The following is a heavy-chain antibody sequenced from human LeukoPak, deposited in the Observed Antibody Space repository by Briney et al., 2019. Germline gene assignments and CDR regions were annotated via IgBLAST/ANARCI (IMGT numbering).Heavy chain of an antibody. CDR1: GFTFNDLA. D-gene: IGHD3-16*01. CDR3: ERNLGPFDV. Sequence: GGSLRLSCAASGFTFNDLAMTWVRQAPGKGLEWVSTIADAGTYYADSVKGRFIISRDNSKNMPYLQLNSLRADDTAMYYCERNLGPFDVRGHGTMVTVSS. J-gene: IGHJ3*01. CDR2: IADAGT. V-gene: IGHV3-23*01.